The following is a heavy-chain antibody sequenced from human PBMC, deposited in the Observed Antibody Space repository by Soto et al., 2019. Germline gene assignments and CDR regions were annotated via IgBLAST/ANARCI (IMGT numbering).Heavy chain of an antibody. CDR3: SRDVGSWSGRSCNSVPMDV. CDR2: IQSGGST. Sequence: EVQLVESGGDLVQPGRSLSLSCAASGFTVSNHYMNWVRQAPGKALERVSLIQSGGSTFYADSVKGRFTISRDNSMNTLFRQMNGLIVEDTATYYCSRDVGSWSGRSCNSVPMDVWGRGTTITVSS. D-gene: IGHD2-15*01. V-gene: IGHV3-66*01. CDR1: GFTVSNHY. J-gene: IGHJ6*03.